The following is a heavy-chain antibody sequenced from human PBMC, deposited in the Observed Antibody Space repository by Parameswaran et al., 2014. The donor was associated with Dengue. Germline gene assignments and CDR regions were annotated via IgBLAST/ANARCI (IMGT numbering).Heavy chain of an antibody. Sequence: VRQMPGKGLVWVSRINSDGSRTTYADSVKGRFTISRDNAKNTLYLQMNSLRAEDTAVYFCAKVHSVYDWDAFDIWGQGTMVTVSS. D-gene: IGHD5/OR15-5a*01. CDR3: AKVHSVYDWDAFDI. V-gene: IGHV3-74*01. J-gene: IGHJ3*02. CDR2: INSDGSRT.